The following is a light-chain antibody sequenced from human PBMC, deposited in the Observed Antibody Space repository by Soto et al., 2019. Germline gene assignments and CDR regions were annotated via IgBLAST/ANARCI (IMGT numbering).Light chain of an antibody. V-gene: IGKV3-15*01. J-gene: IGKJ2*02. CDR3: HQYNNWPPGT. CDR1: QSISSN. Sequence: IVMTQSPATLSVSPGERATLSCRASQSISSNLAWYQQKPGQAPSLLLYGASTRATGIAARFSGSGSGTDFTLTISSLQSEDFAVYYCHQYNNWPPGTFGQGTKLEIK. CDR2: GAS.